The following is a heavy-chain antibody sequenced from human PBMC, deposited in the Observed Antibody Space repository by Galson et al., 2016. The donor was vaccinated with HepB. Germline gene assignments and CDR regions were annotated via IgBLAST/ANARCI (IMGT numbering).Heavy chain of an antibody. CDR1: GDSISGGHY. Sequence: TLSLTCTVSGDSISGGHYWSWIRQPAGKGLEWIGNIYFIGTTHYNPSLKSRVSMSMDTSNSQFSLRLDSVTAADTAVYFCATNTTYLPPFQHWGQG. J-gene: IGHJ1*01. V-gene: IGHV4-30-4*01. D-gene: IGHD1-14*01. CDR3: ATNTTYLPPFQH. CDR2: IYFIGTT.